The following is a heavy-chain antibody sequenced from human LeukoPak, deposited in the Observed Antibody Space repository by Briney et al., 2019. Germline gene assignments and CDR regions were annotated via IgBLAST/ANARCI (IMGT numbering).Heavy chain of an antibody. CDR2: MNPNSGNT. D-gene: IGHD5-12*01. J-gene: IGHJ5*02. CDR1: GYTFTNDD. CDR3: ARAAVATRRGSWFDP. V-gene: IGHV1-8*01. Sequence: ASVKVSCKASGYTFTNDDINWVRQATGQGLEWMGWMNPNSGNTGYVQKFQGRVTMTRNTSINTAYMELSSLRSEDTAVYYCARAAVATRRGSWFDPWGQGTLVTVSS.